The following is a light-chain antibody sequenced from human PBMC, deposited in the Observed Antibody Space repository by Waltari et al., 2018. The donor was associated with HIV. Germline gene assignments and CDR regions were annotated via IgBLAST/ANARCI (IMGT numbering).Light chain of an antibody. CDR1: QSISSN. Sequence: EIVMTHSPATLSVSPGQRATLSCRASQSISSNLAWYQQKPGKGSRLLIYGASTRATGIPARFSGSGSGTEFTLTISSLQSEDFAVYYCQQYNNWPPITFGQGTRLEIK. CDR2: GAS. CDR3: QQYNNWPPIT. V-gene: IGKV3-15*01. J-gene: IGKJ5*01.